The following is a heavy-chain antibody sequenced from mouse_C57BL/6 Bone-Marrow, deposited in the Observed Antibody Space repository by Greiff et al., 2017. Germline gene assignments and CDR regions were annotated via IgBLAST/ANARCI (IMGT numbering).Heavy chain of an antibody. CDR1: GYAFSSSW. D-gene: IGHD2-2*01. J-gene: IGHJ3*01. CDR2: IYPGDGDT. V-gene: IGHV1-82*01. CDR3: ARGGYDAWFAD. Sequence: VQLQQSGPELVKPGASVKISCKASGYAFSSSWMNWVKQRPGKGLEWIGRIYPGDGDTNYNGKFKGKATLTADKSSSTAYMQLSSLTSEDSAVYFCARGGYDAWFADWGQVTLVTVSA.